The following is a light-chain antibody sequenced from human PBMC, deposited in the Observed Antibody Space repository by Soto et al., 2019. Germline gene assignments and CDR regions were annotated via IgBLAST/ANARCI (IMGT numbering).Light chain of an antibody. CDR1: QSVSSSY. J-gene: IGKJ1*01. CDR2: GAS. CDR3: QKYGDSPPWT. Sequence: EIVLTQSPGTLSLSPGERATLSCRASQSVSSSYLAWYQQKPGQAPRLLIYGASNRATGIPDRFSGSGSGTDFTLTISRLEPEDFAVYYCQKYGDSPPWTFGQGTKVE. V-gene: IGKV3-20*01.